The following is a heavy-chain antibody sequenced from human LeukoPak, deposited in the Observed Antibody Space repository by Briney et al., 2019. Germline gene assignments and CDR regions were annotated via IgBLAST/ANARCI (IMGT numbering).Heavy chain of an antibody. Sequence: GGSLRLFCAASGFTFSNYWMHWVRQAPGKGLVWVSRINSDGRSTSYADSVKGRFTISRDNAKNTLYLQMNSLRAEDMAVYYCAREGIVGATAAFDIWGQGTMVTVSS. J-gene: IGHJ3*02. V-gene: IGHV3-74*01. D-gene: IGHD1-26*01. CDR1: GFTFSNYW. CDR2: INSDGRST. CDR3: AREGIVGATAAFDI.